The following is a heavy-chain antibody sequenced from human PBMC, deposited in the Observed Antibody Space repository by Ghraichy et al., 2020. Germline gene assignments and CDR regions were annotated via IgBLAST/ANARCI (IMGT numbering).Heavy chain of an antibody. CDR2: ISGSGGST. Sequence: LSLTCAASGFTFSSYAMSWVRQAPGKGLEWVSAISGSGGSTYYADSVKGRFTISRDNSKNTLYLQMNSLRAEDTAVYYCAKDLYCSSTSCYEAYYYGMDVWGQGTTVTVSS. V-gene: IGHV3-23*01. CDR1: GFTFSSYA. J-gene: IGHJ6*02. D-gene: IGHD2-2*01. CDR3: AKDLYCSSTSCYEAYYYGMDV.